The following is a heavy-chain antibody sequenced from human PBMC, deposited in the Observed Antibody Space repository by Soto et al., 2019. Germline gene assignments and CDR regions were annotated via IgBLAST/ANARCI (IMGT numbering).Heavy chain of an antibody. V-gene: IGHV3-23*01. CDR2: ISGSGGST. D-gene: IGHD5-18*01. J-gene: IGHJ4*02. Sequence: PGGSLRLSCAASGFTFSSYAMSWVRQAPGKGLEWVSAISGSGGSTYYADSVKGRFTISRDNSKNTLYLQMNSLRAEDTAVYYCAKEPSWIQLWPQPYFDYWGQGTLVTVSS. CDR3: AKEPSWIQLWPQPYFDY. CDR1: GFTFSSYA.